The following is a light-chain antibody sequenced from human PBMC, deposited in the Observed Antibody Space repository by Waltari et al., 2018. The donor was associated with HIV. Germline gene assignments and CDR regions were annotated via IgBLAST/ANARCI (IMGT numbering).Light chain of an antibody. Sequence: SYELTQPPSLSVSPGRPASITCSGDALPNQYAYWDQQKAGQAPVLIIYKDSERPSGIPERCSGSSSGTTVTLTISGVQAEDEADYYCQSTDSSGTYVVFGGGTKVTVL. CDR3: QSTDSSGTYVV. CDR1: ALPNQY. CDR2: KDS. V-gene: IGLV3-25*03. J-gene: IGLJ2*01.